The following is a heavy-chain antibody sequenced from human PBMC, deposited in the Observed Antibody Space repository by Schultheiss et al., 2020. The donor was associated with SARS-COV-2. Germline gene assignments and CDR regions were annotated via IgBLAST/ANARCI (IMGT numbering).Heavy chain of an antibody. Sequence: GGSLRLSCAASGFTFSSYGMHWVRQAPGKGLEWVAVISYDGSNKYYADSVKGRFTISRDNSKNTLYLQMNSLRAEDTAVYYCARGPNEGRYCSGGSCYPAYGMDVWGQGTTVTVSS. V-gene: IGHV3-30*03. CDR2: ISYDGSNK. D-gene: IGHD2-15*01. CDR1: GFTFSSYG. CDR3: ARGPNEGRYCSGGSCYPAYGMDV. J-gene: IGHJ6*02.